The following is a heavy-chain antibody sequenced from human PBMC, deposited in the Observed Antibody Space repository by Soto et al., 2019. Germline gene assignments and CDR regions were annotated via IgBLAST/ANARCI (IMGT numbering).Heavy chain of an antibody. CDR3: AIWIQKIDY. Sequence: QVQLVESGGGLVKPGGSLRLSCAASGFTFSAYYMSWMRQAPGKGLEWVSYISSSGNTRYYPDSVKGRFTISRDNAKYSLYLQMNSLRAEDSAVYYCAIWIQKIDYWGQGTLVTVSS. J-gene: IGHJ4*02. D-gene: IGHD5-18*01. CDR1: GFTFSAYY. CDR2: ISSSGNTR. V-gene: IGHV3-11*01.